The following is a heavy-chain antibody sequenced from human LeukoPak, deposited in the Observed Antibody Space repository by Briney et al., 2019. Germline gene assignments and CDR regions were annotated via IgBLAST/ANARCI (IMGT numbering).Heavy chain of an antibody. D-gene: IGHD6-19*01. CDR3: ARDLGISGWYAPPLGYFDY. Sequence: ASVKVSCKASGYTFTGYYMHWVRQAPGQGLEWMRWINPNSGGTNYAQKFQDRVTMTRDTSISKTYMELSSLRSDDTAVYYCARDLGISGWYAPPLGYFDYWGQGTLVTVSS. V-gene: IGHV1-2*02. CDR2: INPNSGGT. CDR1: GYTFTGYY. J-gene: IGHJ4*02.